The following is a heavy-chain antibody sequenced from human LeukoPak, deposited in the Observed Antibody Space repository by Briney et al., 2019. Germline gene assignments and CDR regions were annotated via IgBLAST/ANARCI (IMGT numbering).Heavy chain of an antibody. CDR1: GGTFSSYA. CDR2: FIPIFGTA. J-gene: IGHJ4*02. Sequence: SVKVSCKASGGTFSSYAISWVRQAPGQGLEWMGGFIPIFGTANYAQKFQGRVTITADESTSTAYMELSSLRSEDTAVYYCARDRGLSGYDLDYWGQGTLVTVSS. D-gene: IGHD5-12*01. CDR3: ARDRGLSGYDLDY. V-gene: IGHV1-69*13.